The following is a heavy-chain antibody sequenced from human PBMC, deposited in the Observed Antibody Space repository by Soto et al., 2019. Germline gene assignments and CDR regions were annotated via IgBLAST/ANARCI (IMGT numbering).Heavy chain of an antibody. CDR3: ARGPRYCSSTTCFSGVTWFDP. D-gene: IGHD2-2*01. J-gene: IGHJ5*02. V-gene: IGHV1-18*04. CDR2: ISNYNGNT. CDR1: GYTFTSYV. Sequence: GASVKVSCKASGYTFTSYVMSWVRQAPGQGLEWMGWISNYNGNTNYAQKVQDRVTMTTDTSASTTYMELRSLRSDDTAVYYCARGPRYCSSTTCFSGVTWFDPWG.